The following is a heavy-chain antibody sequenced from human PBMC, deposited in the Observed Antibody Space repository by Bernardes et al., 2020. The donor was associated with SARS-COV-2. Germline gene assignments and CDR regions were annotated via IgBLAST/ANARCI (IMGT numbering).Heavy chain of an antibody. CDR1: GYTFTSYD. D-gene: IGHD3-22*01. J-gene: IGHJ4*02. CDR2: MNPNSGNT. Sequence: ASVKVSCKASGYTFTSYDINWVRQATGQGLEWMGWMNPNSGNTGYAQKFQGRVTMTRNTSISTAYMELNSLRAEDTAVYYCASTSGGYYYDSSGYYFDYWGQGTLVTVSS. V-gene: IGHV1-8*01. CDR3: ASTSGGYYYDSSGYYFDY.